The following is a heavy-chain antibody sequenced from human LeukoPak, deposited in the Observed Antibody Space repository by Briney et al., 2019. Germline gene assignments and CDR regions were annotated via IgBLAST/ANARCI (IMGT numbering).Heavy chain of an antibody. D-gene: IGHD3-3*01. CDR2: IYYSGST. Sequence: PSETLSLTCTVSGGSISSGGYYWSWIRQHPGKGLEWIGYIYYSGSTYYNPSLKSRVTISVDTSKNRFSLKLSSVTAADTAVYYCARGEGEWLFPFDYWGQGTLVTVSS. CDR3: ARGEGEWLFPFDY. J-gene: IGHJ4*02. CDR1: GGSISSGGYY. V-gene: IGHV4-31*03.